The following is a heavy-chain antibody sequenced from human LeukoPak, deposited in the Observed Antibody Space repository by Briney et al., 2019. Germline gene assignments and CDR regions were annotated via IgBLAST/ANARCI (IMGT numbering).Heavy chain of an antibody. V-gene: IGHV4-38-2*02. CDR1: SSSITSGYY. CDR3: ARSIDHFWNGYYFDY. D-gene: IGHD3-3*02. J-gene: IGHJ4*02. Sequence: SETLSLTCSVSSSSITSGYYWAWIRQPPGKGLEWIGSIYHTGRTYYNPSLKSRLTMSVDTSKIQFSLKLSSVTAADTAVYYCARSIDHFWNGYYFDYWGQGALVTVSS. CDR2: IYHTGRT.